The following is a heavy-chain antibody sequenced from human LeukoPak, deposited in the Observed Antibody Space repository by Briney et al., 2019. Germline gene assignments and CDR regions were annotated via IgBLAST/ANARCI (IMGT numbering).Heavy chain of an antibody. CDR3: ARDLNHYYGMDV. CDR1: GFTFDDYA. CDR2: ISWNSGSI. Sequence: PGRSLRLSCAASGFTFDDYAMHWVRQAPGKGLEWVSGISWNSGSIGYADSVKGRFTISRDNAKNSLYLQMNSLRAEDTAVYYCARDLNHYYGMDVWGQGTTVTVSS. V-gene: IGHV3-9*01. J-gene: IGHJ6*02. D-gene: IGHD1-14*01.